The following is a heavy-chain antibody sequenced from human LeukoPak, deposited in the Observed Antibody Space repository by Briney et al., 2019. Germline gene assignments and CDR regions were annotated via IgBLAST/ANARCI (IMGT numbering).Heavy chain of an antibody. CDR2: IYSVDST. Sequence: GGSLRLSCAASGFTVSSDYMSWVRQAPGKGLEWVSVIYSVDSTYYADSVKGRFTISRDNSKNTLYLQMNSLRAEDTAVYYCARETVAGTWGQGTLVTVSS. CDR3: ARETVAGT. CDR1: GFTVSSDY. J-gene: IGHJ4*02. V-gene: IGHV3-66*01. D-gene: IGHD6-19*01.